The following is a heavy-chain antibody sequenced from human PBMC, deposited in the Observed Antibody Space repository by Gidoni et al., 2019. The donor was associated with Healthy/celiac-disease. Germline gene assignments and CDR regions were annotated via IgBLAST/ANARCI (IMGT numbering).Heavy chain of an antibody. CDR2: ISAYNGNT. CDR3: ARVSGGNYMDV. D-gene: IGHD2-8*02. Sequence: QVQLVQSGAEVKKPGASATVSCKTSGYTFTSYGISWVRQATGQGLEWMGWISAYNGNTNDAHKIQGRVTMTTDTSTSTAYMELRSLRSDDTAVYYCARVSGGNYMDVWGKGTTVTVSS. J-gene: IGHJ6*03. CDR1: GYTFTSYG. V-gene: IGHV1-18*01.